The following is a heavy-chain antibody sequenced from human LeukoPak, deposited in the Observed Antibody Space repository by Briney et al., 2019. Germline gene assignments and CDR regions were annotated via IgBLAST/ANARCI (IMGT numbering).Heavy chain of an antibody. CDR3: ARGLHSLTRVECCSFVIDL. Sequence: WGSLRLSCPASGFPLSRYALNWVRQAPGEGLEWVSTIIGSGGSTHYADSVKRRFPISRDNSMNTLVLQMISLRAEDTDVYYCARGLHSLTRVECCSFVIDLWGQGTTVTVSS. J-gene: IGHJ6*02. CDR2: IIGSGGST. CDR1: GFPLSRYA. D-gene: IGHD3-9*01. V-gene: IGHV3-23*01.